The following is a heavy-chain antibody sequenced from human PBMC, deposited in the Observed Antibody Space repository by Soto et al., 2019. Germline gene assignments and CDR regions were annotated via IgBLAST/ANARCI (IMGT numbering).Heavy chain of an antibody. V-gene: IGHV3-23*01. D-gene: IGHD2-2*01. CDR3: AKENTPDVGDYVGS. CDR1: GFNFADSA. CDR2: ISFPGGAT. Sequence: ARYLRLSCSASGFNFADSAMNWVRQAPWKGLEWDSLISFPGGATYYRDSLKGRFTISRDNSKNTMYLQMNSLRAEDTALYFGAKENTPDVGDYVGSWGQGTMVTVSS. J-gene: IGHJ4*02.